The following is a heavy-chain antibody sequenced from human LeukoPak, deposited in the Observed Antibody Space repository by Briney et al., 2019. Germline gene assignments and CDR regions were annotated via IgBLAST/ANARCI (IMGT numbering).Heavy chain of an antibody. CDR3: ARILWFGELLGPFDY. Sequence: GGSLRLSCAASGFTFSSYAMHWVRQAPGKGLEWVAVISYDGSNKYYADSVKGRFTISRDNSKNTLYLQMNSLRAGDTAVYYCARILWFGELLGPFDYWGQGTLVTVSS. J-gene: IGHJ4*02. D-gene: IGHD3-10*01. CDR1: GFTFSSYA. V-gene: IGHV3-30-3*01. CDR2: ISYDGSNK.